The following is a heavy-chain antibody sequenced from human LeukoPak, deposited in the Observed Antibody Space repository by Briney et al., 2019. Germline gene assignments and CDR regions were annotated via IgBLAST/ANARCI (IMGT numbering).Heavy chain of an antibody. D-gene: IGHD3-22*01. CDR1: GYTFTSYD. Sequence: ASVKVSCKASGYTFTSYDINWVRQATGQGLEWMGWMNPNSGNTGYAQKFQGRVTMTRNTSISTAYMELSSLRSEDTAVYYCARGWPTGRVVVITPFDYRGQGTLVTVSS. J-gene: IGHJ4*02. CDR3: ARGWPTGRVVVITPFDY. V-gene: IGHV1-8*01. CDR2: MNPNSGNT.